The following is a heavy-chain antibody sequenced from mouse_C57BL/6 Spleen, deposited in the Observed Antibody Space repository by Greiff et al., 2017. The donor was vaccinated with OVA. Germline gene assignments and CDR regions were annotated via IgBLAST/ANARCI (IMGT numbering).Heavy chain of an antibody. D-gene: IGHD1-1*01. J-gene: IGHJ2*01. CDR3: ARGGTTVVGEDYFDY. Sequence: VQLQQSGPELVKPGASVKISCKASGYSFTGYYMNWVKQSPEKSLEWIGEINPSTGGTTYNQKFKAKATLTVDKSSSTAYMQLKSLTSEDSAVYYCARGGTTVVGEDYFDYWGQGTTLTVSS. V-gene: IGHV1-42*01. CDR2: INPSTGGT. CDR1: GYSFTGYY.